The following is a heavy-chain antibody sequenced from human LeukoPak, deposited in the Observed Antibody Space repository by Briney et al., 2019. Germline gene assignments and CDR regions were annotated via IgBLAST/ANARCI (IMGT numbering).Heavy chain of an antibody. V-gene: IGHV3-7*01. CDR3: ANSKGGGNFDY. D-gene: IGHD3-16*01. CDR1: GFTFSSYW. Sequence: GALRLSCAASGFTFSSYWMSWVRQAPGKGLEWVANIKQDGSEKYYVDSVKGRFTISRDNAKNSLYLQMNSLRAEDTAVYYCANSKGGGNFDYWGQGTLVTVSS. CDR2: IKQDGSEK. J-gene: IGHJ4*02.